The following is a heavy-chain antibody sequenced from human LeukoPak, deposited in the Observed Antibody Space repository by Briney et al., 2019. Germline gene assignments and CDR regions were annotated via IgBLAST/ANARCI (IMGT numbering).Heavy chain of an antibody. J-gene: IGHJ4*02. CDR2: ISSGGSSI. CDR3: ARDSGRKDDN. V-gene: IGHV3-48*01. Sequence: GGSLRLSCAASGFTFSNYNMNWVRQAPGKGLEWVSDISSGGSSINYADSVKGRFTISRDNAKNSLYLQMNSLRAEDTAVYYCARDSGRKDDNWGQGTLVTVSS. D-gene: IGHD3-10*01. CDR1: GFTFSNYN.